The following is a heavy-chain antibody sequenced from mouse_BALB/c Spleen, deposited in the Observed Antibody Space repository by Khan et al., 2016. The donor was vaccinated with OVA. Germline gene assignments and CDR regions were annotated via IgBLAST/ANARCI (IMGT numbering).Heavy chain of an antibody. CDR2: MWGDGTT. Sequence: VQLVESGPGLVAPSQSLSITCTISGFSLTDYGVHWVRPPPGKGLEWLVLMWGDGTTSYNSALKSRLTISKDNSNSQFFLKMNSLQTDDTAMYFCARQPYYHYNVMDYGGQGTSVTVSS. J-gene: IGHJ4*01. CDR3: ARQPYYHYNVMDY. V-gene: IGHV2-6-1*01. D-gene: IGHD2-10*01. CDR1: GFSLTDYG.